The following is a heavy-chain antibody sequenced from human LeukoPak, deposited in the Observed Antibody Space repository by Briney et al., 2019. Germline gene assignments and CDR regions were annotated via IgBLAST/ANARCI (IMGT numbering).Heavy chain of an antibody. J-gene: IGHJ4*02. D-gene: IGHD3-22*01. CDR3: ARGPRYYYDSSGYYPEFDY. CDR1: GGSISSGDYY. Sequence: PSETLSLTCTVSGGSISSGDYYWSWIRQPPGKGLEWIGYIYYSGSTYYNPSLKSRVTISVDTSKNQFSLKLSSVTAADTAVYYCARGPRYYYDSSGYYPEFDYWGQGTPVTVSS. V-gene: IGHV4-30-4*01. CDR2: IYYSGST.